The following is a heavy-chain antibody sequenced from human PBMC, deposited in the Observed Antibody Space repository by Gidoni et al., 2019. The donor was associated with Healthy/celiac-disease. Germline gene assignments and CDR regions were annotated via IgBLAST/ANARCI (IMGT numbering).Heavy chain of an antibody. CDR2: ISGSGGST. CDR1: GFTFSSYA. Sequence: EVQLLESGGGLVQPGGSLRLSCAASGFTFSSYAMSWVRQAPGKGLEWVSAISGSGGSTYYADSVKGRFTISRDNSKNTLYLQMNSLRAEDTAVYYCAKGSPPYDYVWGSYRYTNFDYWGQGTLVTVSS. J-gene: IGHJ4*02. CDR3: AKGSPPYDYVWGSYRYTNFDY. V-gene: IGHV3-23*01. D-gene: IGHD3-16*02.